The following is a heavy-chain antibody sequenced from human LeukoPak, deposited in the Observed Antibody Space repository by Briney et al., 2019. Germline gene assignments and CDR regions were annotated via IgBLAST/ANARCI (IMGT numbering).Heavy chain of an antibody. Sequence: SVKVSCXASGGTFSSYAISWVRQAPGQGLGWMGGIIPIFGTANYAQKFQGRVTITADESTSTAYMELSSLRSEDTAVYYCAIHHSGYGHFDYWGQGTLVTVSS. J-gene: IGHJ4*02. CDR1: GGTFSSYA. D-gene: IGHD5-12*01. V-gene: IGHV1-69*13. CDR2: IIPIFGTA. CDR3: AIHHSGYGHFDY.